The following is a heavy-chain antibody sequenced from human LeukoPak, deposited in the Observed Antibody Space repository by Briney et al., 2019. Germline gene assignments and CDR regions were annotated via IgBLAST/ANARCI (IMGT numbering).Heavy chain of an antibody. J-gene: IGHJ6*02. CDR2: IIPTFGTA. CDR3: ASAPYCTNGVCYPGDYYYGMDV. D-gene: IGHD2-8*01. Sequence: GASVKVSCKASGGTFSSYAISWVRQAPGQGLEWMGGIIPTFGTANYAQKFQGRVTITADESTSTAYMELSSLRSEDTAVYYCASAPYCTNGVCYPGDYYYGMDVWGQGTTVTVSS. CDR1: GGTFSSYA. V-gene: IGHV1-69*13.